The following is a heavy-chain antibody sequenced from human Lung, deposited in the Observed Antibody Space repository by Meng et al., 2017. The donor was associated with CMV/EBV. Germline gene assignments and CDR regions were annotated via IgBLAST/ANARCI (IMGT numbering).Heavy chain of an antibody. Sequence: QVQRPESGPGLVKPSQTLSLTCTVSGGSISSGDYYWSWIRQPPGKGLEWIGYIYYTVSTYYNPSLKSRVIISVDTSKNQFSLKLNSVTAADTAVYYCARVGGCSGGGCYHRLFDYWDQGTLVTVSS. V-gene: IGHV4-30-4*01. CDR1: GGSISSGDYY. CDR3: ARVGGCSGGGCYHRLFDY. J-gene: IGHJ4*02. D-gene: IGHD2-15*01. CDR2: IYYTVST.